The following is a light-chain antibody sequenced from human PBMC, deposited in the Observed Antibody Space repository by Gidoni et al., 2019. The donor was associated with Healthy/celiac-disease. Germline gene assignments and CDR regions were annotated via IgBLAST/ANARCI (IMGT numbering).Light chain of an antibody. CDR2: DAS. Sequence: EIVLTQSPATLSLSPGERATLSCRASQSVSSYLAWYQQKPGQAPRLLIYDASNRATGIPARFSGSGSGTDFTLTISNLEPEDFVVYYCQQRSNWPLTFXGXTKVEI. CDR1: QSVSSY. J-gene: IGKJ4*01. CDR3: QQRSNWPLT. V-gene: IGKV3-11*01.